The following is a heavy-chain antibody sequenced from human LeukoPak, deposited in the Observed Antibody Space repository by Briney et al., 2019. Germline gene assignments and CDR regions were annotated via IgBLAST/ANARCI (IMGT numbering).Heavy chain of an antibody. J-gene: IGHJ6*02. Sequence: PGGSLRLSCVASGFTFSDYYMSWIRQTPGKGLEWVSYMSETKTTIYYADSVKGRFTISRDNAKNSLFLQLTSLRAEDTAIYYCARFGRSIDYVWGAYRSSKDYYGMDVWGQGTTVTVSS. CDR2: MSETKTTI. CDR1: GFTFSDYY. V-gene: IGHV3-11*01. CDR3: ARFGRSIDYVWGAYRSSKDYYGMDV. D-gene: IGHD3-16*02.